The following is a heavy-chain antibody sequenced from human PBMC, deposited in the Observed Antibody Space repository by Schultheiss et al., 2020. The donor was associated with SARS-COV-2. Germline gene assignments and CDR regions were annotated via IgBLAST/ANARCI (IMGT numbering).Heavy chain of an antibody. CDR2: INHSGST. Sequence: SETLSLTCTVSGGSISSGGYYWSWIRQHPGKGLEWIGEINHSGSTNYNPSLQSRVTISVDTSKNQFSLKLTSVTAADTAVYYCAGATHGDYYFDYCGQGTLVTVSS. D-gene: IGHD4-17*01. CDR1: GGSISSGGYY. CDR3: AGATHGDYYFDY. J-gene: IGHJ4*02. V-gene: IGHV4-61*08.